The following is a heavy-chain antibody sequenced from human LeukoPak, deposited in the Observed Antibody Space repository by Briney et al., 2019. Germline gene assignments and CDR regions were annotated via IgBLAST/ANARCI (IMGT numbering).Heavy chain of an antibody. V-gene: IGHV3-30*02. Sequence: GGSLRLSCAASGFTFSSYAMSWVRQAPGKGLDWVAFIRYDGSIKDYADSVKGRFTISRDNSRNTLYLQMNSLRAEDTAIYYCAKVSPINPSGYLDYWGQGTLVTVSS. D-gene: IGHD3-3*01. CDR2: IRYDGSIK. CDR1: GFTFSSYA. CDR3: AKVSPINPSGYLDY. J-gene: IGHJ4*02.